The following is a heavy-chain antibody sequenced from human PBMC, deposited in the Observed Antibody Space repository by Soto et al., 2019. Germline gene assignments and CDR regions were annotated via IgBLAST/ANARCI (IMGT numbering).Heavy chain of an antibody. Sequence: GGSLRLSCAASGFAFNTYGMHWVRQAPGKGLEWVAATSSNGRSKNYADSVKGRFTISRDNSKNTLYLQMNSLRAEDTAVYYCAKEATGGFDPWGQGTLVTVSS. CDR3: AKEATGGFDP. J-gene: IGHJ5*02. CDR2: TSSNGRSK. CDR1: GFAFNTYG. V-gene: IGHV3-30*18.